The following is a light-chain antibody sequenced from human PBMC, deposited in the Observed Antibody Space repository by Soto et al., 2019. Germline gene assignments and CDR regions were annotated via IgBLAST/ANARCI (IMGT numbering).Light chain of an antibody. J-gene: IGKJ2*01. CDR1: QSVYGNY. CDR3: QQYGSSLMYT. V-gene: IGKV3-20*01. CDR2: AAS. Sequence: EIVLTQSPCTLSLSPGDRATLSCRASQSVYGNYLAWYQQKPGQAPRLLMYAASSRATGIPERFSCSGSGTDFNLTISRLEPEDFALYYCQQYGSSLMYTFGQGTKLEIQ.